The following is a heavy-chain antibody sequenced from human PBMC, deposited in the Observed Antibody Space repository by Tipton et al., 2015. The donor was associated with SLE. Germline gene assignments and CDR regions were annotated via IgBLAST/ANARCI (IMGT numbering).Heavy chain of an antibody. V-gene: IGHV4-59*01. CDR2: IYYSGST. Sequence: TLSLTCTVSGGSISSYYWSWIRQPPGKGLEWIGYIYYSGSTNYNPSLKSRVTISVDTSKNQFSLKLSSVTAADTAVYYCARSGRGVVQFDYWGQGTLVTVSS. CDR1: GGSISSYY. J-gene: IGHJ4*02. D-gene: IGHD3-3*01. CDR3: ARSGRGVVQFDY.